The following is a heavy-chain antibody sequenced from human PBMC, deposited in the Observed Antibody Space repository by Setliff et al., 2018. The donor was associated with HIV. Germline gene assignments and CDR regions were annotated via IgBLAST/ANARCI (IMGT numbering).Heavy chain of an antibody. CDR3: ARVSTNYWYSIFRNYYYHMDV. Sequence: SETLSLTCTVSAGSISSSNYYWGWLRQPPGRGLEWIGSIYYSYSSGSTYYNPSLKRRGTISVDTSKTQFSLKLSSVTAADTAVYYCARVSTNYWYSIFRNYYYHMDVWGKGTTVTVSS. D-gene: IGHD2-8*02. V-gene: IGHV4-39*07. J-gene: IGHJ6*03. CDR2: IYYSYSSGST. CDR1: AGSISSSNYY.